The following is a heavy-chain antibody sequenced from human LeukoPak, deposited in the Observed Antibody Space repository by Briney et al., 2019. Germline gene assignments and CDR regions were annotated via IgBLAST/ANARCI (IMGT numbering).Heavy chain of an antibody. CDR1: GYSFTSYW. D-gene: IGHD1-26*01. CDR2: IYLGDSDT. CDR3: ARLVLIVGATTDTDAFDI. J-gene: IGHJ3*02. Sequence: GESLKISCKGSGYSFTSYWIGWVRQMPGKGLEWMGIIYLGDSDTRYSPSFQGQVTISADKSLSTAYLQWSSLKASDTAMYYCARLVLIVGATTDTDAFDIWGQGTMVTVSS. V-gene: IGHV5-51*01.